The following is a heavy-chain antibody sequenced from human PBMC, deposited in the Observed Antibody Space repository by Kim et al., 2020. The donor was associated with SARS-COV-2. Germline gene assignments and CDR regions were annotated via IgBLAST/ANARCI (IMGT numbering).Heavy chain of an antibody. J-gene: IGHJ4*02. CDR3: AKAGSGGTGCFYMDF. Sequence: GGSLRLSCAASGFTFSSHGMHWVRQAPGKGLEWVGIIWTDGNYAYYGDSVKGRFTISRDNSKNTLYLQMNNLRAEDTAVYYCAKAGSGGTGCFYMDFWGLGPLVTVSS. V-gene: IGHV3-33*03. D-gene: IGHD2-15*01. CDR2: IWTDGNYA. CDR1: GFTFSSHG.